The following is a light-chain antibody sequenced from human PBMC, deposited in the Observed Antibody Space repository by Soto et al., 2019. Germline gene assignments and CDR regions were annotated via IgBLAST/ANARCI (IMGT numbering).Light chain of an antibody. V-gene: IGKV3-15*01. Sequence: DIVNAQSPDTLSVSPGERSTLSCRASQSVSSNLAWYQQKPGQAPRLLIYDASTRAPGFPARFSGSGSGTEFTLTISSLQSEDFAVYYCHHYNSWPYTFGQGTKVDIK. CDR2: DAS. J-gene: IGKJ2*01. CDR3: HHYNSWPYT. CDR1: QSVSSN.